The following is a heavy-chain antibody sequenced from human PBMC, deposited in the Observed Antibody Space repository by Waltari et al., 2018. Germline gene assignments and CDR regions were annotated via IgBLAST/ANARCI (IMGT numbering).Heavy chain of an antibody. V-gene: IGHV3-21*01. J-gene: IGHJ4*02. CDR1: GFTFSSYN. D-gene: IGHD7-27*01. Sequence: EVQLVESGGGLVKPGGSLRLSCAASGFTFSSYNMNWVRQAPGKGLEWVSSISSSRSYTHYAASVKGRFTISRDNAKNSLYLQMNSLRAEDTAVYYCATGGWGFYLDYWGQGTLVTVSS. CDR2: ISSSRSYT. CDR3: ATGGWGFYLDY.